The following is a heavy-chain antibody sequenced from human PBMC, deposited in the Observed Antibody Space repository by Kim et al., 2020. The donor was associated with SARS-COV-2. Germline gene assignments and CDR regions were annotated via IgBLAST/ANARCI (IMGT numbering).Heavy chain of an antibody. D-gene: IGHD3-22*01. V-gene: IGHV4-4*02. CDR1: GGSISSSNW. CDR2: IYHSGST. Sequence: SETLSLTCAVSGGSISSSNWWSWVRQPPGKGLEWIGEIYHSGSTNYNPSLKSRVTISVDKSKNQFSLKLSSVTAADTAVYYCARVSYYDSSGYLGYGMDVWGQGTTVTVSS. CDR3: ARVSYYDSSGYLGYGMDV. J-gene: IGHJ6*02.